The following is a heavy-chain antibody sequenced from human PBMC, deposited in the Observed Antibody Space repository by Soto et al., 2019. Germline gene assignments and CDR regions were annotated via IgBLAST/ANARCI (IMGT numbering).Heavy chain of an antibody. J-gene: IGHJ6*02. V-gene: IGHV1-69*13. CDR3: ARIIAAREVSSYYYYGMDV. CDR2: IIPIFGTA. D-gene: IGHD6-6*01. CDR1: GGTFSSYA. Sequence: SVKVSCKASGGTFSSYAISWVRQAPGQGLEWMGGIIPIFGTANYAQKFQGRVTITADESTSTAYMELSSLRSEDTAVYYCARIIAAREVSSYYYYGMDVWGQGTTVTVSS.